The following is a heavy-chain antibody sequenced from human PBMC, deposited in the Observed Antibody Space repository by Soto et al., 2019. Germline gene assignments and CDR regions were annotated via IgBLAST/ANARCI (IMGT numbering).Heavy chain of an antibody. V-gene: IGHV3-9*01. J-gene: IGHJ1*01. CDR2: INWNSGSI. Sequence: GGSLRLSCAASGFTFDDYAMHWVRQVPGKGLEWVSGINWNSGSIGYGDSVKGRFAISRDNAKNPLHLQMNSLSAEDTAFYYCVKDESINWYSGHFRHWGQGTLVTVSS. CDR1: GFTFDDYA. D-gene: IGHD6-13*01. CDR3: VKDESINWYSGHFRH.